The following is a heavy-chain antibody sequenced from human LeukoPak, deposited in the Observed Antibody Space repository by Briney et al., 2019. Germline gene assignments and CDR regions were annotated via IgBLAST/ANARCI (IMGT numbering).Heavy chain of an antibody. J-gene: IGHJ6*03. CDR3: ARTKGVFDYYYYDVDG. CDR1: GFTFSRYS. Sequence: GGSLRLSCAASGFTFSRYSMNWVRQAPGKGLEWVSYISSSSSTIYYADSVKGRFTISRDNAKNSLYLQMNRLRAEDTAVYYCARTKGVFDYYYYDVDGWGKGATVTVSS. D-gene: IGHD6-13*01. CDR2: ISSSSSTI. V-gene: IGHV3-48*01.